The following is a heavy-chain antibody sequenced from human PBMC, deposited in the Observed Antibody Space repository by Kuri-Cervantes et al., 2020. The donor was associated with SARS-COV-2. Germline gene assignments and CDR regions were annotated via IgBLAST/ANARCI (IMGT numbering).Heavy chain of an antibody. D-gene: IGHD3-10*01. J-gene: IGHJ4*02. V-gene: IGHV1-69*06. CDR1: GGTVSNYT. CDR2: IIPVFLTA. CDR3: AGTSHYGVLSHFDD. Sequence: SVKVSCKASGGTVSNYTVSWVRQAPRQGLEWMGGIIPVFLTAEYAQKFPGGVTITVDKSTSTYYMELHNLRTEDTAVYFCAGTSHYGVLSHFDDWGQGTLVTVSS.